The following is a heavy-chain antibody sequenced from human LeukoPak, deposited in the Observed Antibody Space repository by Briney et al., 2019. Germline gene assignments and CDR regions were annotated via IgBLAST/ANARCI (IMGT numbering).Heavy chain of an antibody. Sequence: PSETLSLICTVSGGSISSYYWSWIRQPPGKGLEWIGYIYYSGSTNYNPSLKSRVAISVDTSKNQFSLKLSSVTAADTAVYYCARNLYYYDSSGSLDPWGQGTLVTVSS. V-gene: IGHV4-59*01. D-gene: IGHD3-22*01. J-gene: IGHJ5*02. CDR2: IYYSGST. CDR1: GGSISSYY. CDR3: ARNLYYYDSSGSLDP.